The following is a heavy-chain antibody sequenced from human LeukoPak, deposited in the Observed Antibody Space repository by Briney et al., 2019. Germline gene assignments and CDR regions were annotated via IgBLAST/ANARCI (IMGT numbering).Heavy chain of an antibody. Sequence: SETLSLTCTVSGGSIFSSNSYWGWIRQPPGKGLEWIGSIYHSGSTYYNPSLKSRVTISVDTSKNQFSLKLSSVTAADTAVYYCARAAAGLVDWFDPWGQGTLVTVSS. J-gene: IGHJ5*02. V-gene: IGHV4-39*07. D-gene: IGHD6-13*01. CDR3: ARAAAGLVDWFDP. CDR1: GGSIFSSNSY. CDR2: IYHSGST.